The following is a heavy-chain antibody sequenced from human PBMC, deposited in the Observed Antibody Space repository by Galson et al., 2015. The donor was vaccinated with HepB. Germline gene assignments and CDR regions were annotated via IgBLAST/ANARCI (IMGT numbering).Heavy chain of an antibody. D-gene: IGHD5-18*01. CDR2: ISWNSGSI. CDR3: AKSMVTRAAFDI. J-gene: IGHJ3*02. V-gene: IGHV3-9*01. Sequence: SLRLSCAASGFSFDDYAMQWVRQAPGKGLEWVSGISWNSGSIGYADSVKGRFTISRDNAKNSLYLQMNSLRAEDTALHYCAKSMVTRAAFDIWGQGTMVTVSS. CDR1: GFSFDDYA.